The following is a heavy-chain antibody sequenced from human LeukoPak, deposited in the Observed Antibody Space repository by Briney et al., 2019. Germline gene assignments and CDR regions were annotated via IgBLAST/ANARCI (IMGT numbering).Heavy chain of an antibody. V-gene: IGHV1-46*01. D-gene: IGHD6-19*01. J-gene: IGHJ4*02. CDR3: ARTLYSSGWYSAFDY. Sequence: ASVKVSCKASGYTFTSYYMHWVRQAPGQGLEWMGIINPSGGSTSYAQKFQGRVTMTRDTSTSTVYMELSSLRSEDTAVYYCARTLYSSGWYSAFDYWGQGTLATVSS. CDR1: GYTFTSYY. CDR2: INPSGGST.